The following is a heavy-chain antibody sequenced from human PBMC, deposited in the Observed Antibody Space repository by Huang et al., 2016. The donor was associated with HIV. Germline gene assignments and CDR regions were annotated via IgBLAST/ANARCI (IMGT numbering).Heavy chain of an antibody. CDR3: ARDLRLYYMDV. CDR1: GYTFTNYV. V-gene: IGHV1-3*01. CDR2: INAGSVKI. Sequence: QVQLVQSGAEVRKPGASVKVSCKASGYTFTNYVIHWVRQAPGQKLEWMGGINAGSVKIKYSQKFQGRVTLTRDTTASTAYMELSSLVSEDTAVYYCARDLRLYYMDVWGKGTTITVSS. J-gene: IGHJ6*03.